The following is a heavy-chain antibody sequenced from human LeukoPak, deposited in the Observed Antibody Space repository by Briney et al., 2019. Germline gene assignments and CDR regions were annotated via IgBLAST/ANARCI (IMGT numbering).Heavy chain of an antibody. CDR2: IYYSGSN. V-gene: IGHV4-39*07. CDR1: GGSISSSGYY. Sequence: SETLSLTCTVSGGSISSSGYYWGWIRQTPGKGLEWIGSIYYSGSNYHNPSLKSRVSMSVDTSKNQFSLKLSSVTAADTAVYYCASRYHQVSYGDYPDAFDIWGQGTMVTVSS. J-gene: IGHJ3*02. D-gene: IGHD4-17*01. CDR3: ASRYHQVSYGDYPDAFDI.